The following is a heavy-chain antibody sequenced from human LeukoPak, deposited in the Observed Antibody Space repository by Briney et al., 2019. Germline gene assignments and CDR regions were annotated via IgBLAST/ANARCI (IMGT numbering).Heavy chain of an antibody. J-gene: IGHJ4*02. CDR3: ARDLEMATILYY. D-gene: IGHD5-24*01. V-gene: IGHV1-69*13. CDR1: GGTFISYA. CDR2: IIPIFGTA. Sequence: SVKVSCKASGGTFISYAISWVRQAPGQGLEWMGGIIPIFGTANYAQKFQGRVTITADESTSTAYMELSSLRSEDTAVYYCARDLEMATILYYWDQGTLVTVSS.